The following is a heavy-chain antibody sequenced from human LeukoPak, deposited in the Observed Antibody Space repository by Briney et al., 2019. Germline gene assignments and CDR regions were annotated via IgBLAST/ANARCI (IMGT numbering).Heavy chain of an antibody. CDR3: ARLHWIGLAAGSFDP. CDR2: IYYSGST. D-gene: IGHD6-13*01. J-gene: IGHJ5*02. V-gene: IGHV4-39*01. CDR1: GGSISTYY. Sequence: SSETPSLTCTVSGGSISTYYWGWIRQPPGKGLEWIGSIYYSGSTYYNPSLKSRDTITVEPSKNQLSLKPSSMTAPDTALYYRARLHWIGLAAGSFDPWGQGTLVTVSS.